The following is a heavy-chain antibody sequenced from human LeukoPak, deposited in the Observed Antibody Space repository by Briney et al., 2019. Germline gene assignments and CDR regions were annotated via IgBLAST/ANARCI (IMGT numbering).Heavy chain of an antibody. CDR3: ARGPPDYYGSGSLGCYYYMDV. CDR1: GGTFSSYA. D-gene: IGHD3-10*01. Sequence: ASVKVSCKASGGTFSSYAISWVRQAPGQGLEWMGGIIPIFGTANYAQKFQGRVTITADESTSTAYMELSSLRSEDTAVYYCARGPPDYYGSGSLGCYYYMDVWGKGTTVTISS. V-gene: IGHV1-69*13. CDR2: IIPIFGTA. J-gene: IGHJ6*03.